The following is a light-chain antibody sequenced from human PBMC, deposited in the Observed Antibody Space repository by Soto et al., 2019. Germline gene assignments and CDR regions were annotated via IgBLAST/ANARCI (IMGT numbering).Light chain of an antibody. CDR3: SSYTSSSTPV. V-gene: IGLV2-14*01. CDR2: DVS. CDR1: SSDVGGYSY. J-gene: IGLJ2*01. Sequence: QSALTQPASVSGSPGQSITISCTGTSSDVGGYSYVSWYQQLLGIAPKLMIYDVSNRPSGVSNRFSRSKSGNTVSLTISGLQVEDEADYYCSSYTSSSTPVFGGGTKLTVL.